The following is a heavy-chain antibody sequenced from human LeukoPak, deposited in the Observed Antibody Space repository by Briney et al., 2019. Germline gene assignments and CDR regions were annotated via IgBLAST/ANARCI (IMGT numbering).Heavy chain of an antibody. CDR1: GYTFPSYY. J-gene: IGHJ4*02. CDR2: IDPSGGST. CDR3: ARNSGSGFDY. D-gene: IGHD2-15*01. Sequence: GASVKISCKASGYTFPSYYIVWVRQAPGQGVEWMGRIDPSGGSTSYAQKFQGRVTMTRGTSTSTVYMELSSLRSEDTAVYYCARNSGSGFDYWGQGTLVTVSS. V-gene: IGHV1-46*01.